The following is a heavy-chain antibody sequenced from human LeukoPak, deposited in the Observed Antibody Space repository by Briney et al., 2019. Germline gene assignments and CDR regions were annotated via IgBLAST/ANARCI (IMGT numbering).Heavy chain of an antibody. V-gene: IGHV3-30*03. Sequence: GGSLRLSCAASGFTFSSYGMHWVRQAPGKGLEWVAVISYDGSNKYYADSVKGRFTISRDNSKNTLYLQMNSLRAEDTAVYYCARDFGFQGFGESYAFDIWGQGTMVTVSS. D-gene: IGHD3-10*01. CDR3: ARDFGFQGFGESYAFDI. J-gene: IGHJ3*02. CDR2: ISYDGSNK. CDR1: GFTFSSYG.